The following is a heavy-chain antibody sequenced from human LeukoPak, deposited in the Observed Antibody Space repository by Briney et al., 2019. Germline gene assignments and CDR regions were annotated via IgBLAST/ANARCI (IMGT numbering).Heavy chain of an antibody. Sequence: PSETLSLTCTVSLDSTTSNFWSWVRQPPGKGLEWIGEIHRSGSPNYNPSLQSRVTISIDRSRNQIVLELSSVTAADTAVYYCARHEGWLHADYWGRGTLVTVSS. CDR3: ARHEGWLHADY. CDR1: LDSTTSNF. CDR2: IHRSGSP. D-gene: IGHD5-24*01. V-gene: IGHV4-4*02. J-gene: IGHJ4*02.